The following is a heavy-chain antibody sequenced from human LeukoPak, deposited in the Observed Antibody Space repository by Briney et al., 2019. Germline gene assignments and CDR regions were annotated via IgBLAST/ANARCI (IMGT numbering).Heavy chain of an antibody. Sequence: SVKVSCKASGGTFTSYAISWVRQAPGQGLEWMGGIIPIFGTANYAQKFQGRVTITADESTSTAYMELSSLRSEDTAVYYCATLRHYYDYSYYYGMDVWGQGTTVTVSS. D-gene: IGHD4-11*01. CDR3: ATLRHYYDYSYYYGMDV. J-gene: IGHJ6*02. CDR1: GGTFTSYA. V-gene: IGHV1-69*13. CDR2: IIPIFGTA.